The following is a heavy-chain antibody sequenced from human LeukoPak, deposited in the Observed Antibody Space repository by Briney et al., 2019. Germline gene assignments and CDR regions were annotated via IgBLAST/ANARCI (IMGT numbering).Heavy chain of an antibody. D-gene: IGHD2-2*01. CDR3: ARGRGYCSSTSCYLEFDP. CDR2: MNPNSGNT. Sequence: ASVKVSCKASGYTFTSYDINWERQATGQGLEWMRWMNPNSGNTGYAQKFQGRVTITRNTSISTAYMELGSLRSEDTVVYYCARGRGYCSSTSCYLEFDPWGQGTLVTVSS. CDR1: GYTFTSYD. V-gene: IGHV1-8*03. J-gene: IGHJ5*02.